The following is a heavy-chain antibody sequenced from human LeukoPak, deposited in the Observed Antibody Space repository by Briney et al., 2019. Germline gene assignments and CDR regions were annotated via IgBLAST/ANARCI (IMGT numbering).Heavy chain of an antibody. D-gene: IGHD2-15*01. CDR1: GGSISSYY. Sequence: SETLSLTCTVSGGSISSYYWSWIRQPPGKGLEWIGYIYYSGGTNYNPSLKSRVTISVDTSKNQFSLRLSSVTAADTAVYYCARDIYGSFDYWGQGTLVTVSS. V-gene: IGHV4-59*01. CDR3: ARDIYGSFDY. J-gene: IGHJ4*02. CDR2: IYYSGGT.